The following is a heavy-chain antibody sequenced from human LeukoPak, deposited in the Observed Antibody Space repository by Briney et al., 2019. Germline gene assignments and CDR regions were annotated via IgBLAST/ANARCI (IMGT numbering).Heavy chain of an antibody. CDR2: IWYDGSNK. CDR3: ARDSSGWSLFDY. CDR1: GFTFSSYG. Sequence: PGGSLRLSCAASGFTFSSYGMHWVRQAPGKGLEWVAVIWYDGSNKYYADSVKGRFTISRDNSKNTLYLQMNSLRAEDTAVYYCARDSSGWSLFDYWGQGTLVTVSS. D-gene: IGHD6-19*01. J-gene: IGHJ4*02. V-gene: IGHV3-33*01.